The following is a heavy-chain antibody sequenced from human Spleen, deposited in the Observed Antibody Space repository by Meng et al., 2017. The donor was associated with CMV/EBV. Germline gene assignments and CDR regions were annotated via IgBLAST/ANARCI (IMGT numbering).Heavy chain of an antibody. CDR3: VKDGHFGAFDF. J-gene: IGHJ3*01. Sequence: GESLKISCAVSGFTVSTNYMSWVRQAPGKGLEWVSAIYSDGLTYYAVSVKGRFTISRDNSKNTLYLQMNSLRGEDTAVYYCVKDGHFGAFDFWGQGTMVTVSS. V-gene: IGHV3-53*01. CDR2: IYSDGLT. D-gene: IGHD3-10*01. CDR1: GFTVSTNY.